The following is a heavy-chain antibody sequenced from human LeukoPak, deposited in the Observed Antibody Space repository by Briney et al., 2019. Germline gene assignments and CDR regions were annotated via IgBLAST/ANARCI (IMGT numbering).Heavy chain of an antibody. Sequence: GGSLRLSCAASGFTFTNYWMTWVRQAPGKGPEWVANIRQDGSETNYVDSVRGRFTIARDNTKNSLYLQMTSLRGEDTTVYYCASRAGKPGNTPWCFDYWGQGALVTVSS. J-gene: IGHJ4*02. V-gene: IGHV3-7*01. CDR2: IRQDGSET. CDR1: GFTFTNYW. D-gene: IGHD1-7*01. CDR3: ASRAGKPGNTPWCFDY.